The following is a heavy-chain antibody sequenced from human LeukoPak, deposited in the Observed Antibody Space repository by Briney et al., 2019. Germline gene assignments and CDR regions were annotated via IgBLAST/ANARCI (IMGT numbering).Heavy chain of an antibody. CDR3: AKAPPYTKYFDY. Sequence: GGSLRLSCAASGFTFSSYAMSWVRQAPGKGLEWVSSISSSGGSTFYADAVKGRFTISRDNSKNTLYLQMYSLRAEDTAIYYCAKAPPYTKYFDYWGQGTLLTVSS. CDR2: ISSSGGST. V-gene: IGHV3-23*01. CDR1: GFTFSSYA. J-gene: IGHJ4*02. D-gene: IGHD1-1*01.